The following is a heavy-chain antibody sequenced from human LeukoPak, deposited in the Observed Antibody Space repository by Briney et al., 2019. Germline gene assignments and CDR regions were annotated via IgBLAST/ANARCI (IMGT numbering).Heavy chain of an antibody. Sequence: GGSLRLSCAASGFTFSSYGMHWVRQAPGKGLEWVAVIWYDGSNKYYADSVKGRFTISRDNAKNSLYLQMNSLRAEDTAFYYCAREGYYDSSDYFDYWGQGTLVTVSS. D-gene: IGHD3-22*01. CDR2: IWYDGSNK. CDR1: GFTFSSYG. V-gene: IGHV3-33*01. J-gene: IGHJ4*02. CDR3: AREGYYDSSDYFDY.